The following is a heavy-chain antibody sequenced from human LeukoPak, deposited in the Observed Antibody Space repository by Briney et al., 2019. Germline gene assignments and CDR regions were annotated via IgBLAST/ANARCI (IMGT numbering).Heavy chain of an antibody. V-gene: IGHV4-38-2*02. CDR3: ARDPRSMVRGVTP. D-gene: IGHD3-10*01. CDR2: IYYSGST. J-gene: IGHJ5*02. Sequence: SETLSLTCTVSGYSISRSYYWGWIRQPPGNGLTWIGSIYYSGSTYYNPSLKSRVTISVDTSKNQFSLKLSSVTAADTAVYYCARDPRSMVRGVTPWGQGTLVTVSS. CDR1: GYSISRSYY.